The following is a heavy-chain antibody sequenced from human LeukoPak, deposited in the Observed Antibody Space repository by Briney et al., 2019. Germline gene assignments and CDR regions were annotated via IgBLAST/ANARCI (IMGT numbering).Heavy chain of an antibody. Sequence: GGSLRLSCAASEFTFSSYNMNWVRQAPGKGLEWVSSISSSSNYIYYADSVKGRFTISRDNAKNSLYLQMKSLRAEDTAVYYCARGKTSQNIVTRKTYNWFDPWGQGTLVTVSS. J-gene: IGHJ5*02. D-gene: IGHD2/OR15-2a*01. CDR1: EFTFSSYN. CDR2: ISSSSNYI. CDR3: ARGKTSQNIVTRKTYNWFDP. V-gene: IGHV3-21*01.